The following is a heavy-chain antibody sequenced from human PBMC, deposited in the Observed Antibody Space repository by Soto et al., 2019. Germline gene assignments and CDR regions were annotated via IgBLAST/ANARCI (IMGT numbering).Heavy chain of an antibody. V-gene: IGHV1-3*01. CDR2: INAGNGNT. D-gene: IGHD2-21*02. Sequence: ASLKVSWKTSGYAYTRYAMHWVRQAHGQRLEWMGWINAGNGNTKYSQKFQGRVTITRDTSASTAYMELSSLRSEDTAVYYCARRCGNSVLQCAFDIWGQGTMVTVSS. J-gene: IGHJ3*02. CDR1: GYAYTRYA. CDR3: ARRCGNSVLQCAFDI.